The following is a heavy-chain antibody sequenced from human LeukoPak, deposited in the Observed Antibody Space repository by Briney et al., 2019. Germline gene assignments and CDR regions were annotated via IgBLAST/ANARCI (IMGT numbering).Heavy chain of an antibody. Sequence: GGSLRLSCAASGFTFSSYAMSWVRQAPGKGLEWVSAISGSGGSTYYADSVKGRFTISRDNSKNTLYLQMNSLRAEDTAVYYCAKDPNYDYVCGGFDYWGQGTLVTVSS. D-gene: IGHD3-16*01. V-gene: IGHV3-23*01. CDR3: AKDPNYDYVCGGFDY. CDR1: GFTFSSYA. J-gene: IGHJ4*02. CDR2: ISGSGGST.